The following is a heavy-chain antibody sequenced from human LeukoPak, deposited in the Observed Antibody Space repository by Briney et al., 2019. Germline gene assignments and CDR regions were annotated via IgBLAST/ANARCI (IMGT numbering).Heavy chain of an antibody. CDR3: AKGSYYYDSAGYFDY. Sequence: PGGSLRLSCAASGFTFSSYAMSWVRQAPGKGLEWVSTLSGSGGNTYYADSVKGRVTISRDNSKNTPYLQMNSLRAEDTAVYHCAKGSYYYDSAGYFDYWGQGILVTVSS. CDR2: LSGSGGNT. V-gene: IGHV3-23*01. CDR1: GFTFSSYA. J-gene: IGHJ4*02. D-gene: IGHD3-22*01.